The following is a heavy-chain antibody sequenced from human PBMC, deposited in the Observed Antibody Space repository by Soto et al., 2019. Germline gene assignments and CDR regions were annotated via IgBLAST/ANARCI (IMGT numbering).Heavy chain of an antibody. CDR1: GGSVDNYH. CDR2: IHSSGYT. D-gene: IGHD2-21*01. Sequence: QVQLQESGPGLVRPSETLSLTCTVSGGSVDNYHWSWIRRPPRKGLEWVGYIHSSGYTNYTPSLRSRLTLSVDASKNQFSVKVSPVTAADTAVYYCARLSHICPVETYFYHSMDIWGQRITVTVSS. CDR3: ARLSHICPVETYFYHSMDI. V-gene: IGHV4-59*02. J-gene: IGHJ6*02.